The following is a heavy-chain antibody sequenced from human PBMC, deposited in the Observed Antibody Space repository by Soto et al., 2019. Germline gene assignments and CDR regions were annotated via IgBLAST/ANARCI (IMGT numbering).Heavy chain of an antibody. V-gene: IGHV3-53*01. CDR1: GFTVSSNY. CDR2: IYSDGNT. Sequence: EVQLVESGGGLIQPGGSLRLSCAASGFTVSSNYMSWVRQAPGKGLEWVSLIYSDGNTYYADSVKGRFTISRDNPKNTLYLQMKSLRAEDTAVYYCARVLGGTSYYFHSWGQGTLVTVSS. D-gene: IGHD1-26*01. J-gene: IGHJ4*02. CDR3: ARVLGGTSYYFHS.